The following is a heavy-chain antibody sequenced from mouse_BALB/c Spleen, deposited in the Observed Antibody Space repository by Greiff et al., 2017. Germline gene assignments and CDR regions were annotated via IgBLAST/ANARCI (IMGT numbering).Heavy chain of an antibody. J-gene: IGHJ4*01. Sequence: EVQLVESGPGLVKPSQSLSLTCSVSGYSITSGYFWYLIRQFPGNKLELMGYISYDGSNNYNPSLKNRISITRDTSKNQFFLKLSSVTTEDTATYYCARVIYYDFYAMDYWGQGTSVTVSS. D-gene: IGHD2-1*01. CDR3: ARVIYYDFYAMDY. V-gene: IGHV3-6*02. CDR1: GYSITSGYF. CDR2: ISYDGSN.